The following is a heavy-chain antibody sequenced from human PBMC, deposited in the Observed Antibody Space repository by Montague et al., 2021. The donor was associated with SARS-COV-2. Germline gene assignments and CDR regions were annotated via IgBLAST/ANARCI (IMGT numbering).Heavy chain of an antibody. Sequence: SETLSLTCTVSGGSISRYSWTWIRQPPGKGLEWIGYIYNSGSTNYNPSLTSRVTISVDTSKNQFSLKLSSVAAADTAVYYCARVGRGSSWYEVAFDIWGQGTRGTVSS. D-gene: IGHD6-13*01. CDR1: GGSISRYS. J-gene: IGHJ3*02. CDR3: ARVGRGSSWYEVAFDI. CDR2: IYNSGST. V-gene: IGHV4-59*01.